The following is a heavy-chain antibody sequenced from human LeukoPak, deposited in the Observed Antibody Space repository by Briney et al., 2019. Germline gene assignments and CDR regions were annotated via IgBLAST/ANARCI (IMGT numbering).Heavy chain of an antibody. Sequence: GGSLRLSCAASVFTFSTYWMYWVRQAPGKGLEWVANIKQDGSHKYYVDSVKGRFTISRDNAKNPMYWQMNSLRVEETAVYYCVREEGYWGQGTLVTVSS. J-gene: IGHJ4*02. V-gene: IGHV3-7*01. CDR2: IKQDGSHK. CDR1: VFTFSTYW. CDR3: VREEGY.